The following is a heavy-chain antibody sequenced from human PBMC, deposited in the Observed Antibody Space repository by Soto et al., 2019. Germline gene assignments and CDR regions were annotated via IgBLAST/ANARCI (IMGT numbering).Heavy chain of an antibody. V-gene: IGHV3-48*02. J-gene: IGHJ6*02. Sequence: GGSLRLSCAASGWTFGAYSMNWVRQAPGKGLEWIAYINSDSDNIMYADSVKGRFTISRDNAKNSLFLQMNSLTDEDTAVYYCARLYYDYVWGQGTTVTVSS. D-gene: IGHD3-3*01. CDR3: ARLYYDYV. CDR2: INSDSDNI. CDR1: GWTFGAYS.